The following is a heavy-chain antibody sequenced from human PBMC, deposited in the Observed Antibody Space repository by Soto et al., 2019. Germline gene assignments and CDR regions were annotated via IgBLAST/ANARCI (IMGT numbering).Heavy chain of an antibody. J-gene: IGHJ4*02. CDR3: ARDASLVTTGPFDY. CDR1: GGSTSSDGYY. D-gene: IGHD1-1*01. V-gene: IGHV4-31*03. CDR2: IYYSGNT. Sequence: VRLQESGPGLVKPSQTLSLTCTVSGGSTSSDGYYWSWVRQHPGKGLEWIGHIYYSGNTYYNPSLKSRVTISVDTSKNQFSLKLSSVTAADTAVYYCARDASLVTTGPFDYWGQGTLVTVSS.